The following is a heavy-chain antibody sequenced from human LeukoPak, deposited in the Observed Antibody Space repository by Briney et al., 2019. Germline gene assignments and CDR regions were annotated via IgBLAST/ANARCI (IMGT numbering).Heavy chain of an antibody. V-gene: IGHV4-59*01. CDR1: GGPIRTSF. Sequence: PSESLSLTCSVPGGPIRTSFWSWIRQPTGKGLESLGYYLYTGNTNYNPSLKSRVTMSIDTSKNQFSLKLSSMTAADTAVYYCTRTYSGSSIDYWGQGALVTVSS. CDR2: YLYTGNT. D-gene: IGHD6-6*01. CDR3: TRTYSGSSIDY. J-gene: IGHJ4*02.